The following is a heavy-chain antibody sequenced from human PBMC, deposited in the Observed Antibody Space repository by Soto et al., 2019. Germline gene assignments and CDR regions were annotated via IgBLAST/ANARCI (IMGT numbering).Heavy chain of an antibody. Sequence: QVQLQESGPGLVKPSQTLSLTCTVSGGSINSGGYCWSWIRQHPGKGLDWIGCISYGGSTSYNPSLKGLVTISGDTSKNQFSLKLTAVTAADTAVYYCSRGMLVWGQGALITFSS. CDR2: ISYGGST. D-gene: IGHD6-6*01. CDR3: SRGMLV. CDR1: GGSINSGGYC. J-gene: IGHJ4*02. V-gene: IGHV4-31*01.